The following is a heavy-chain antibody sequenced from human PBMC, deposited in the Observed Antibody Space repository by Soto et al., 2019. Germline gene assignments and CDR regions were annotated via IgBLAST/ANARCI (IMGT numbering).Heavy chain of an antibody. CDR1: GFTFNNYA. J-gene: IGHJ3*01. V-gene: IGHV3-23*01. CDR3: GKHHNGDYVGGFEF. CDR2: ISASGSRT. D-gene: IGHD4-17*01. Sequence: GGSLRLSCAASGFTFNNYAMPWVRQAPGKGLEWVSGISASGSRTFYADSVKGRFTVSRDFSKNTLSLQMDSLRAEDTAVYFCGKHHNGDYVGGFEFWGPGTMVTVSS.